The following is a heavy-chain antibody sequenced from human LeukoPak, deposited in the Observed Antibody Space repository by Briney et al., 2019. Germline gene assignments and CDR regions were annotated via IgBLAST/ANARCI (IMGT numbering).Heavy chain of an antibody. CDR1: GYTFSGYY. V-gene: IGHV1-18*04. CDR2: ISAYNGNT. Sequence: ASVKVSCKASGYTFSGYYMHWVRQAPGQGLEWMGWISAYNGNTNYAQKLQGRVTMTTDTSTSTAYMELRSLRSDDTAVYYCARTRGSYYYDSSGYYYWGQGTLVTVSS. D-gene: IGHD3-22*01. CDR3: ARTRGSYYYDSSGYYY. J-gene: IGHJ4*02.